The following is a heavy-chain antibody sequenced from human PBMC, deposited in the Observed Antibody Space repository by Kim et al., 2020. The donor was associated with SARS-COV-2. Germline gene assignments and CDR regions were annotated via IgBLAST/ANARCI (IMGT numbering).Heavy chain of an antibody. CDR2: ISDSGAKT. V-gene: IGHV3-64D*06. Sequence: GGSLRLSCSASGFTFSGSYMHWVRQAPGKGLEYISAISDSGAKTYYADSVKGRFTISRDNSKNTLFLQMSGLRPEDTAVYYCVSQVVLGKLDYWGQGTLVTVSS. D-gene: IGHD2-15*01. J-gene: IGHJ4*02. CDR1: GFTFSGSY. CDR3: VSQVVLGKLDY.